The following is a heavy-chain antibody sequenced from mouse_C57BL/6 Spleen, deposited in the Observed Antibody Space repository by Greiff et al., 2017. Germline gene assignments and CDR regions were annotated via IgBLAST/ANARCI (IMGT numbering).Heavy chain of an antibody. Sequence: VQLQQSGTVLARPGASVKMSCKTSGYTFTSYWMHWVKQRPGQGLEWIGAIYPGNSDTSYNQKFKGKAKLTAVTSASTAYMELSSLTNEDSAVYYCTIIFITTVDRGYWGQGTTLTVSS. D-gene: IGHD1-1*01. J-gene: IGHJ2*01. CDR3: TIIFITTVDRGY. CDR2: IYPGNSDT. CDR1: GYTFTSYW. V-gene: IGHV1-5*01.